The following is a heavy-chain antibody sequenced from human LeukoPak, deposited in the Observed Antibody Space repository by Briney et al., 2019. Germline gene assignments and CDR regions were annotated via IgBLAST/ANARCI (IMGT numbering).Heavy chain of an antibody. CDR1: GGSISSGGYY. CDR2: IYYSGST. V-gene: IGHV4-31*03. CDR3: ARVRVVTAILVNWFDP. Sequence: SETLSLTCTVSGGSISSGGYYWSWIRQHPGKGPEWIGYIYYSGSTYYNPSLKSRVTISVDTSKNQFSLKLSSVTAADTAVYYCARVRVVTAILVNWFDPWGQGTLVTVSS. J-gene: IGHJ5*02. D-gene: IGHD2-21*02.